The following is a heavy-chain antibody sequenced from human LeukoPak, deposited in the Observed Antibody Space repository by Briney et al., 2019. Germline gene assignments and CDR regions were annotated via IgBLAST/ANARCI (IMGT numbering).Heavy chain of an antibody. J-gene: IGHJ4*02. CDR3: ARMGMVRGVIISTQISHDY. D-gene: IGHD3-10*01. CDR2: ISAYNGNT. CDR1: GYTFTSYG. Sequence: GASVKVSCKASGYTFTSYGISWVRQAPGQGFEWMGWISAYNGNTNYAQKLQGRVTMTTDTSTSTAYMELRSLRSDDTAVYYCARMGMVRGVIISTQISHDYWGQGTLVTVSS. V-gene: IGHV1-18*01.